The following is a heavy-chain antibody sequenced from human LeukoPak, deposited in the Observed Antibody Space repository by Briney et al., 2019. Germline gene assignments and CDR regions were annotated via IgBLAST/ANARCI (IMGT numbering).Heavy chain of an antibody. D-gene: IGHD3-22*01. CDR2: IRPSGDNT. J-gene: IGHJ4*02. CDR3: AREGTMISSFDY. Sequence: GGSLRLSCAASGFPLRSYDMTWVRQAPGRWLEWVSSIRPSGDNTYYADSVKGRFTVSRDNAKNSLYLEMNSLRVDDTAVYYCAREGTMISSFDYWGQGTLVTVSS. CDR1: GFPLRSYD. V-gene: IGHV3-21*06.